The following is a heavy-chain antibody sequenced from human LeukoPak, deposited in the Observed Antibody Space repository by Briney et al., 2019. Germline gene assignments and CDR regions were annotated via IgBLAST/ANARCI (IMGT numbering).Heavy chain of an antibody. Sequence: SETLSLTCAVYGGSFSGYYWSWIRQPPGKGLEWIGEINHSGSTNYNPSLKSRVTISVDTSKNQFSLKLSSVTAAETAVYYCARYGSGSYYTPITFDYWGQGTLVTVSS. D-gene: IGHD3-10*01. V-gene: IGHV4-34*01. J-gene: IGHJ4*02. CDR2: INHSGST. CDR1: GGSFSGYY. CDR3: ARYGSGSYYTPITFDY.